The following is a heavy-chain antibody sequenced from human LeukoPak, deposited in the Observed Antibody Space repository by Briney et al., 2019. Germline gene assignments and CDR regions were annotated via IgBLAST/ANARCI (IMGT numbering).Heavy chain of an antibody. D-gene: IGHD3-22*01. CDR2: IWYDGSNK. CDR3: ARDSRDYYDSTGAFDI. CDR1: GFTFSSYV. V-gene: IGHV3-33*01. Sequence: GGSLRLSCAASGFTFSSYVMHWVRQAPGKGLEWVAVIWYDGSNKYYADSVKGRFTISRDNSKNTLYLQMNSLRAEDTAVYYCARDSRDYYDSTGAFDIWGQGTMVTVSS. J-gene: IGHJ3*02.